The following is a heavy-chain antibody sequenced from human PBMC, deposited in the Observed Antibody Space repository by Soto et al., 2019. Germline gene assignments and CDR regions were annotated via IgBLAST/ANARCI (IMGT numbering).Heavy chain of an antibody. CDR1: GYTFTRYG. V-gene: IGHV1-18*01. CDR3: AAVYSSSSYYYYMDV. Sequence: GASVKVSCKASGYTFTRYGIGWVRQAPGQGLEWMGWISAYNGNTNYAQKLQGRVTMTTDTSTSTAYMELRSLRSDDTAVYYCAAVYSSSSYYYYMDVWGKGTTVTVSS. CDR2: ISAYNGNT. J-gene: IGHJ6*03. D-gene: IGHD6-6*01.